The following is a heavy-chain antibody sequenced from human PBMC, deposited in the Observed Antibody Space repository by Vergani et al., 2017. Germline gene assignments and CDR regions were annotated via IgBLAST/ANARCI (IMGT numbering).Heavy chain of an antibody. V-gene: IGHV4-39*01. Sequence: QLQLQESGPGLVKPSETLSLTCTVSGGSISSSSYYWGWIRQPPGKGLEWIGSIYYSGSTYYNPSLKSRVTISVDTSKNQFSLKLSSVTAADRAVYYCARHPYSSSPDYWGQGTLVTVSS. J-gene: IGHJ4*02. CDR1: GGSISSSSYY. CDR3: ARHPYSSSPDY. D-gene: IGHD6-13*01. CDR2: IYYSGST.